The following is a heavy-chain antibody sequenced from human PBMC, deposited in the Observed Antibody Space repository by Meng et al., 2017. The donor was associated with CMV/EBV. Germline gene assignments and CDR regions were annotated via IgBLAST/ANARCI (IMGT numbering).Heavy chain of an antibody. Sequence: ASVKVSCKVSGYTLTELSMHWVRQAPGKGLEWRGGFDPEDGETIYAQKFQGRVTMTEDTSTDTAYMELSSLRSEDTAVYYCATGKLWYYDSSGYGFDYWGQGTLVIVSS. D-gene: IGHD3-22*01. J-gene: IGHJ4*02. V-gene: IGHV1-24*01. CDR2: FDPEDGET. CDR3: ATGKLWYYDSSGYGFDY. CDR1: GYTLTELS.